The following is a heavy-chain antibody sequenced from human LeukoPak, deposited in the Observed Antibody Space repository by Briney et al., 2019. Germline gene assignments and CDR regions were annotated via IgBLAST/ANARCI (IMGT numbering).Heavy chain of an antibody. J-gene: IGHJ4*02. Sequence: SETLSLTCTVSGDYISSYYWSWIRQPPGQGLDWIGYIYYSGSTNYNPSLKSRVTISVDTSKNQFSLRLSSVTAADTAVYYCARLSSNWPYYLDYWGQGTLVTVSS. CDR1: GDYISSYY. V-gene: IGHV4-59*01. CDR3: ARLSSNWPYYLDY. CDR2: IYYSGST. D-gene: IGHD6-13*01.